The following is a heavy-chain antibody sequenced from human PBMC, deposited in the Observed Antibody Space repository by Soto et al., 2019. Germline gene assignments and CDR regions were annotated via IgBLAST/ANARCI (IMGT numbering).Heavy chain of an antibody. V-gene: IGHV4-30-4*01. Sequence: LSLTCTVSGDSISSGNKYWSWIRQAPGKGLEWIGYIFSSGTTYYNPSLKSRLTMSLDTSQNQFSLRLASVTDADSAVYYCARVPSPFDYYYAMDVWGQGTTVTVS. J-gene: IGHJ6*02. CDR2: IFSSGTT. CDR3: ARVPSPFDYYYAMDV. D-gene: IGHD3-16*01. CDR1: GDSISSGNKY.